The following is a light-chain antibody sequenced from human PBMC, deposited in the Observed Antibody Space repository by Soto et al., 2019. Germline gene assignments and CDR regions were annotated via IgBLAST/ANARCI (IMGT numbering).Light chain of an antibody. CDR3: QQYYSIPPT. CDR2: WTS. J-gene: IGKJ4*01. Sequence: DIVMTQSPDSLAVSLDERATINCKSSQSVLYSSNNKSYLAWYQQKPGQPPKLLIYWTSTRESGVPDRFSGSGSGTDFTLTISSLQAEDVAVYYCQQYYSIPPTFGGGTKVEIK. CDR1: QSVLYSSNNKSY. V-gene: IGKV4-1*01.